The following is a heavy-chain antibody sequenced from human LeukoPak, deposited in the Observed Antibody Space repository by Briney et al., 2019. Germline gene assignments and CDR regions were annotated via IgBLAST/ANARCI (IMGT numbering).Heavy chain of an antibody. CDR3: ARHRMVRGVQYGPSFDY. CDR1: GYSISSGYY. D-gene: IGHD3-10*01. CDR2: IYYSGST. V-gene: IGHV4-38-2*02. Sequence: SETLSLTCTVSGYSISSGYYWGWIRQPPGKGLEWIGSIYYSGSTYYNPSLKSRVAISVDTSKNQFSLKLSSVTAADTAVYYCARHRMVRGVQYGPSFDYWGQGTLVTVSS. J-gene: IGHJ4*02.